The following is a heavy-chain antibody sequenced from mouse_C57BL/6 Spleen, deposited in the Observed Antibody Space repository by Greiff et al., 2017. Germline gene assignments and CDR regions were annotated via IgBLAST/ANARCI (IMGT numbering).Heavy chain of an antibody. V-gene: IGHV1-7*01. CDR1: GYTFTSYW. D-gene: IGHD1-1*01. CDR3: SGEGSSSYYAMDY. CDR2: INPSSGST. J-gene: IGHJ4*01. Sequence: QVQLQQSGAELAKPGASVKLSCKASGYTFTSYWMHWVKQRPGQGLEWIGYINPSSGSTKYNQKFKGKATLTADKSSSTAYMQLSSLTYDDSAVXDYSGEGSSSYYAMDYWGQGTSVTVSS.